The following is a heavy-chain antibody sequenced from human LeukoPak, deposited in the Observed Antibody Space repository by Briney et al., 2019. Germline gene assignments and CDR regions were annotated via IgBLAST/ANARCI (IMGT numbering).Heavy chain of an antibody. J-gene: IGHJ3*02. D-gene: IGHD3-22*01. V-gene: IGHV3-48*03. CDR1: RFTFRSYK. CDR2: ISDSGSTI. CDR3: AREPYYYDSSGYYIPGGFDI. Sequence: PGGSLRPSCAASRFTFRSYKMNWVRQAPGKGLEWFSYISDSGSTIYYADSVKGRFTVSRDNAKNSLYLQMNSLRAEDTAVYYCAREPYYYDSSGYYIPGGFDIWGQGTMVTVSS.